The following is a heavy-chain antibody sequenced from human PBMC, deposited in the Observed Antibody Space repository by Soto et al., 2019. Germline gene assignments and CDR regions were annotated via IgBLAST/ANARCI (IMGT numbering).Heavy chain of an antibody. J-gene: IGHJ4*02. CDR2: TYYRSNWRH. V-gene: IGHV6-1*01. Sequence: WQTLSLTCAISGDSVSSNTAAWNWIRSSPSRGLEWLGRTYYRSNWRHDYAVSVKSRITVNPDTYKNHFSLQLNSVTADDTAVYYCERGVAGSGFDLWGPGTMVTVYS. D-gene: IGHD6-19*01. CDR3: ERGVAGSGFDL. CDR1: GDSVSSNTAA.